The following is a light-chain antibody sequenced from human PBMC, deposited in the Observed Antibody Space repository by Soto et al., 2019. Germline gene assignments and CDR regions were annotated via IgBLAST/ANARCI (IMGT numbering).Light chain of an antibody. CDR2: EVS. CDR3: SSYTSSSTFYV. J-gene: IGLJ1*01. Sequence: QSALTQPASVSGSPGQSITISCTGTSSDVGGYNYVSWYQQHPGKAPKLMIYEVSNRPPGVSNRFSGSKSGNTASLTISGLQAEDEADYYCSSYTSSSTFYVFGTGTKLTVL. V-gene: IGLV2-14*01. CDR1: SSDVGGYNY.